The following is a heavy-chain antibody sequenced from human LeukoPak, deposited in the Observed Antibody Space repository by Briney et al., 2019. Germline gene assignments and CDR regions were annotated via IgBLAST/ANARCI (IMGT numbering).Heavy chain of an antibody. CDR2: FIPIFGTA. J-gene: IGHJ6*04. V-gene: IGHV1-69*13. CDR3: ARALLRHYDILTGRYYYYGMDV. D-gene: IGHD3-9*01. CDR1: GGTFSSYA. Sequence: ASVKVSCKASGGTFSSYAISWVRQAPGQGLEWMGGFIPIFGTANYAQKFQGRVTITADESTSTAYMELSSLRSEDTAMYYCARALLRHYDILTGRYYYYGMDVWGKGTTVTVSS.